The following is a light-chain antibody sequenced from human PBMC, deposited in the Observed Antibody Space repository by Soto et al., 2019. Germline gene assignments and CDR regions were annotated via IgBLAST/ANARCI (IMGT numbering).Light chain of an antibody. Sequence: DIVMTQSPDSLAVSLGERATINCKSSQNILYSSNNKNYLSWYQQKPGQPPKLLIYWASTRESGVPDRFSGSGSGTAFTLTINSLQAEDVAVYYCQQYFSVPFTFGPGTKVEIX. CDR3: QQYFSVPFT. CDR1: QNILYSSNNKNY. V-gene: IGKV4-1*01. J-gene: IGKJ3*01. CDR2: WAS.